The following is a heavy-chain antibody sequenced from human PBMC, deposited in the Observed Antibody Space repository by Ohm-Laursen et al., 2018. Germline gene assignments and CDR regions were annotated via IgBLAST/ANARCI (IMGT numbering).Heavy chain of an antibody. CDR3: ARGRLSGTRRALDI. CDR2: MNPKSDDT. V-gene: IGHV1-8*01. J-gene: IGHJ3*02. D-gene: IGHD1-7*01. Sequence: ASVKVSCKTSGYTFINYDIHWVRQASGQGLEWMGWMNPKSDDTGYAHKFQGRVTMARNASISTANMEMSSLRSEDTAVYYCARGRLSGTRRALDIWGQGTMVTVSS. CDR1: GYTFINYD.